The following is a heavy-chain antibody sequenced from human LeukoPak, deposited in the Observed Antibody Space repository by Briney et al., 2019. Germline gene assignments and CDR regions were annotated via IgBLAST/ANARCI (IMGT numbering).Heavy chain of an antibody. V-gene: IGHV3-11*01. CDR1: GFTFSDYY. Sequence: GGSLRLSCAASGFTFSDYYMSWIRQAPGKGLEWVSYISSSGSTIYYADSVRGRFTISRDNSRNTLYLQMNSLRAEDTAVYYCAKDDRWLQFCCWGQGTLVTVSA. CDR2: ISSSGSTI. D-gene: IGHD5-24*01. J-gene: IGHJ4*02. CDR3: AKDDRWLQFCC.